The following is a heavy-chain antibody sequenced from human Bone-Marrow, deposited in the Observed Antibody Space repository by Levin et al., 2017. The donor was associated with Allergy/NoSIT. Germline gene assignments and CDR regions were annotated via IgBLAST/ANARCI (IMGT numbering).Heavy chain of an antibody. V-gene: IGHV4-59*01. CDR1: GASISSYH. J-gene: IGHJ6*02. CDR2: IYYSGST. D-gene: IGHD2-15*01. Sequence: KSSETLSLTCIVSGASISSYHWSWIRQPPGKGLEWIGYIYYSGSTNYNPSLKSRVTMSVDTSRNQFSLTLNSVTAADTAVYSCARDRVVASSGTYYYYGMAVWGQGTTVTVSS. CDR3: ARDRVVASSGTYYYYGMAV.